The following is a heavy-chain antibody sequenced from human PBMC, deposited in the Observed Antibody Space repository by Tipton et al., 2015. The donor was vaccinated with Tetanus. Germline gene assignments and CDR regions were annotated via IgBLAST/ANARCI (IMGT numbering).Heavy chain of an antibody. CDR1: GGSIRTSTW. J-gene: IGHJ4*02. Sequence: TLSLTCAVSGGSIRTSTWWTWVRQPPGKGLEWIGEVHPRGSTNYNPSLKSRVTISLDTSKTHFYLNLSPVTAADTAVYYCARPIKQWLVPVDSWGQGTLVTVSS. CDR2: VHPRGST. CDR3: ARPIKQWLVPVDS. V-gene: IGHV4-4*02. D-gene: IGHD6-19*01.